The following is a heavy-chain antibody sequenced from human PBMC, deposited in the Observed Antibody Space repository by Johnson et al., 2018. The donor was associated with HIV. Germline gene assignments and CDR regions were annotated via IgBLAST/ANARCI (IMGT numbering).Heavy chain of an antibody. CDR2: ISYDGSNK. Sequence: QMLLVESGGGVVQPGRSLRLSCAASGFTFSSYGMHWVRQAPGKGLEWVAVISYDGSNKYYADSVKGRFTISRDNSKNTLYLQMNSLRADDTAVYYCAPAGPDAFDIWGQGTMVTVSS. CDR1: GFTFSSYG. J-gene: IGHJ3*02. CDR3: APAGPDAFDI. D-gene: IGHD6-13*01. V-gene: IGHV3-30*03.